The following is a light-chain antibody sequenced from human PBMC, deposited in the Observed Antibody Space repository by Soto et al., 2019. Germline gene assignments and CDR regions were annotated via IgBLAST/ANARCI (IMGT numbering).Light chain of an antibody. Sequence: SYELTQPPSVSVAPGKTARITCGGSDIGSKRVHWYQQKPGQAPVLVIYSDRHRPSGIPERFSGSNSGNTATLTISRVEAADEADYYCQVWDSGSDHVVFGGGTKLTVL. J-gene: IGLJ2*01. V-gene: IGLV3-21*04. CDR3: QVWDSGSDHVV. CDR2: SDR. CDR1: DIGSKR.